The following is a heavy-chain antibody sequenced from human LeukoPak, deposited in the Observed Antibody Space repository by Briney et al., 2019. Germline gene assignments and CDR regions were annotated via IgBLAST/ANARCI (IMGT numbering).Heavy chain of an antibody. V-gene: IGHV4-34*01. CDR1: GGSFSGYY. Sequence: PSETLSLTCAVYGGSFSGYYWSWIRQPPGKGLEWIGEINHSGSTNYNPSLKSRVTISVDTSKNQFSLKLSSVTAADTAVYYCARGFYGSGNWFDPWGQGTLVTVSS. CDR2: INHSGST. CDR3: ARGFYGSGNWFDP. J-gene: IGHJ5*02. D-gene: IGHD3-10*01.